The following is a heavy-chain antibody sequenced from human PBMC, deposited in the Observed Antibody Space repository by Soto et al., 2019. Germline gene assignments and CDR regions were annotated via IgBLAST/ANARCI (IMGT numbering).Heavy chain of an antibody. CDR2: IDSSGVKK. Sequence: PGGSLRLSCAASGFTFSGLYMSWIRQALGKGLEWVSCIDSSGVKKYYAESVRGRFTISRDNAKNSLYLQMNSLRAEDTAVYYCARDRGEVTGDYFEYWGQGALVTVS. D-gene: IGHD2-21*02. CDR1: GFTFSGLY. J-gene: IGHJ4*02. V-gene: IGHV3-11*01. CDR3: ARDRGEVTGDYFEY.